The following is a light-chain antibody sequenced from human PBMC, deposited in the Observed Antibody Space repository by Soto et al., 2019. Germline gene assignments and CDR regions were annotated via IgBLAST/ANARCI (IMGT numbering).Light chain of an antibody. J-gene: IGKJ5*01. Sequence: DIQMTQSPSSLSASVGDRVTITCQASQDISNYLNWYQQKPGKAPKLLIYDASNLETGVPSRFSGSGSGTDFTFTISSLQPGDIATYYCQQYDIGITFGQGTRLEIK. V-gene: IGKV1-33*01. CDR1: QDISNY. CDR2: DAS. CDR3: QQYDIGIT.